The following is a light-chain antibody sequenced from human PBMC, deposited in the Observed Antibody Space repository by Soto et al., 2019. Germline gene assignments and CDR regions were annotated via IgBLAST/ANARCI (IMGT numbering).Light chain of an antibody. CDR3: QQYNNWPIT. J-gene: IGKJ5*01. V-gene: IGKV3-11*01. CDR2: GAS. CDR1: QSVRGF. Sequence: EIVLTQSPVTLSLYPGERAALSCRASQSVRGFLAWYQQKPGQAPRLLIYGASSRATGIPDRFSGSGSGTDFTLTISRLEPEDFAVYYCQQYNNWPITFGQGTRLEIK.